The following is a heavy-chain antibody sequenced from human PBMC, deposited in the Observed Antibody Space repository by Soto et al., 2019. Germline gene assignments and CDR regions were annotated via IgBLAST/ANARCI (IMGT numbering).Heavy chain of an antibody. V-gene: IGHV3-48*02. Sequence: GGSLRLSCAASGFRFSIYSMNWVRQAPGKGLEWSAYITSDTNTIKYADSVKGRFTISRDNAKNSVYLQMNSLRDEDTAVYYCARSVEGHFDYWGQGTVVTVSS. CDR3: ARSVEGHFDY. J-gene: IGHJ4*02. CDR1: GFRFSIYS. CDR2: ITSDTNTI. D-gene: IGHD6-19*01.